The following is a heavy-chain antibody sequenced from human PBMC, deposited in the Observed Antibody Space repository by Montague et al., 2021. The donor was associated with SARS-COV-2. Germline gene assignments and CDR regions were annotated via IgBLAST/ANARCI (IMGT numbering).Heavy chain of an antibody. V-gene: IGHV4-59*08. CDR1: GGSISSYY. D-gene: IGHD2-8*02. CDR2: IYYSGST. Sequence: SETLSLTCAVSGGSISSYYWNWIRQPPGKGLEWIGYIYYSGSTNFNPSLKSRVTISVDTSKNQFSLKLSSVTAADTAVYYCARHHRFGGVRPWGQRTLVTVSS. J-gene: IGHJ5*02. CDR3: ARHHRFGGVRP.